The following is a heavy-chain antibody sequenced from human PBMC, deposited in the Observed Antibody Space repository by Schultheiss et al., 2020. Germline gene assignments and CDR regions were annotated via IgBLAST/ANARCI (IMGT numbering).Heavy chain of an antibody. J-gene: IGHJ4*02. Sequence: SLKISCAASGFSFEAYAMHWVRQVPGKGLEWVSGISYDSDNIGYADSVKGRFTISRDNAKNSLYLQMNSLRVEDTAFYYCAKSDGFNSDFNYWGQGTLVTVSS. V-gene: IGHV3-9*01. CDR3: AKSDGFNSDFNY. CDR2: ISYDSDNI. D-gene: IGHD5-24*01. CDR1: GFSFEAYA.